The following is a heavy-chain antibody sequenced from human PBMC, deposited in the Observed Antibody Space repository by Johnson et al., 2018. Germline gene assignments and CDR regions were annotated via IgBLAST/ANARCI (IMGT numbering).Heavy chain of an antibody. D-gene: IGHD3-22*01. Sequence: VQLVESGGGLVQPGGSLRLSCTASGFTFSDHAMSWVRQAPGKGLDLVSIINGGGTNTDYADSVKGRFTISRDNSKNTVYLLMNSLRAEDTAVYYCARPSGSSGRFLEGSPSFQHWGQGTLVTVSS. V-gene: IGHV3-23*04. CDR1: GFTFSDHA. J-gene: IGHJ1*01. CDR3: ARPSGSSGRFLEGSPSFQH. CDR2: INGGGTNT.